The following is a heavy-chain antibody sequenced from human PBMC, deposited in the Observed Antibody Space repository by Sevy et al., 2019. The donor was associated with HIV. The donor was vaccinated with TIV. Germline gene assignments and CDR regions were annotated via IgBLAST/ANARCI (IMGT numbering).Heavy chain of an antibody. J-gene: IGHJ4*02. CDR1: GFTFSSYA. CDR2: ITGSGNNT. D-gene: IGHD6-13*01. V-gene: IGHV3-23*01. CDR3: AKPGYRAAVGTD. Sequence: GGSLRLSCAASGFTFSSYAMSWVRQAPGKGLRWVSTITGSGNNTYYADSVKGRFTISRDNSKNIVYLQINSLRAEDTAVYYCAKPGYRAAVGTDWGQGTLVTVSS.